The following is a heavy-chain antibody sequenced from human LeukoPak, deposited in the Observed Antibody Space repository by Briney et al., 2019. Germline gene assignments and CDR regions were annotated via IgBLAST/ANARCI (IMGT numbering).Heavy chain of an antibody. CDR1: GGTFNIYA. J-gene: IGHJ3*02. CDR2: IIPIFGTT. V-gene: IGHV1-69*13. CDR3: ARGRHYYDSSDYYYEGDAFDI. Sequence: ASVKVSCKTSGGTFNIYAISWVRQAPGQGLEWMGGIIPIFGTTNYAQRFQGRVTITADESTNTAYMELSSLRSEDTAVYYCARGRHYYDSSDYYYEGDAFDIWGQGTMVTVSS. D-gene: IGHD3-22*01.